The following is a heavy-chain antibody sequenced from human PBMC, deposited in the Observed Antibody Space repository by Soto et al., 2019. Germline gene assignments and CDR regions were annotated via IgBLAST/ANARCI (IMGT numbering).Heavy chain of an antibody. V-gene: IGHV4-38-2*02. CDR3: ARASGRHSGWGNWYDP. CDR2: ISHSGTS. D-gene: IGHD3-10*01. J-gene: IGHJ5*02. CDR1: GYSISSGYY. Sequence: SETLSLTCTVSGYSISSGYYWSWIRQTPGKGLEWIGSISHSGTSFYNPSLRSRVTISMDTSNNHFSLKLNSLTATDTAVYYCARASGRHSGWGNWYDPWGQGTLGTVS.